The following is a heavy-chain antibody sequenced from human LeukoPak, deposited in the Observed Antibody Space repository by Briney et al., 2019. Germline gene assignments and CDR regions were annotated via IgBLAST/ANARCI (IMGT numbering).Heavy chain of an antibody. CDR3: ARSSSYCSSTSCPFDY. Sequence: GESLKISCKGSGYSFTSYWIGWVRQMPGKGLEWMGIIYPGDSDTRYSPSFQGQVTISADKSISTAYLQWSSLKASDIAMYYCARSSSYCSSTSCPFDYWGQGTLVTVSS. CDR2: IYPGDSDT. J-gene: IGHJ4*02. CDR1: GYSFTSYW. D-gene: IGHD2-2*01. V-gene: IGHV5-51*01.